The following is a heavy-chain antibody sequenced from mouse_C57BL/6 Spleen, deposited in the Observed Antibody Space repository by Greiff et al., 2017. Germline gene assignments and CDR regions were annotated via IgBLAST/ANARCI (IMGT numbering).Heavy chain of an antibody. CDR3: AREGISSSYED. V-gene: IGHV1-61*01. CDR2: IYPSDSET. J-gene: IGHJ2*01. Sequence: QVQLQQPGAELVRPGSSVKLSCKASGYTFTSYWMDWVKQRPGQGLEWIGNIYPSDSETHYNQKFKDKATLTVDKSSSTAYMQLSSLTSEDSAVYYCAREGISSSYEDWGQGTTLTVSS. D-gene: IGHD1-1*01. CDR1: GYTFTSYW.